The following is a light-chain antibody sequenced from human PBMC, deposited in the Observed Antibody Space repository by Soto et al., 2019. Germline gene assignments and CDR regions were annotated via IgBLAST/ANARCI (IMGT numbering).Light chain of an antibody. CDR3: QQYNNWPQT. J-gene: IGKJ1*01. V-gene: IGKV3-15*01. CDR1: QSISDT. Sequence: ERVMTQSPATLSVSPGGRATLSCRASQSISDTLAWYQQKPGQAPRLLIYGASTRATGIPARFSGSGSGTEFTLTISSLQSEDFAVYYCQQYNNWPQTFGQGTKVDIK. CDR2: GAS.